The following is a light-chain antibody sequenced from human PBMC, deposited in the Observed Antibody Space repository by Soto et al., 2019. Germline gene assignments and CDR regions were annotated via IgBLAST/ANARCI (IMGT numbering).Light chain of an antibody. J-gene: IGLJ2*01. CDR1: SSDVGGYNC. CDR3: SSYAGSNIPVV. Sequence: QSVLTQPPSASGSPGQSVTISCTGTSSDVGGYNCVSWYQQHPGKAPKLMIYEVSKRPSGVPDRFSVSKSGNTASLTVSGLQAEDEADYYCSSYAGSNIPVVFGGGTKVTVL. CDR2: EVS. V-gene: IGLV2-8*01.